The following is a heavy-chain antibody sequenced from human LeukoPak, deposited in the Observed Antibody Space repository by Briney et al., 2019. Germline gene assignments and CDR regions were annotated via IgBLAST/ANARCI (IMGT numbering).Heavy chain of an antibody. Sequence: QTGGSLRLSCAASGFTFSSYEMNWVRQAPGKGLEWVSYISSSGSTIYYADSVKGRFTISRDNAKNSLYLQMNSLRAEDTAVYYCARAPYSSGWYYYYYYMDVWGKGTTVTISS. CDR2: ISSSGSTI. CDR1: GFTFSSYE. V-gene: IGHV3-48*03. J-gene: IGHJ6*03. D-gene: IGHD6-19*01. CDR3: ARAPYSSGWYYYYYYMDV.